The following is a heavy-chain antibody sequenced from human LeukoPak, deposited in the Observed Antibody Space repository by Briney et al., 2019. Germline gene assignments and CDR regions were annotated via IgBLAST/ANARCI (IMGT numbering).Heavy chain of an antibody. CDR3: PRAGRLIVPAAMTYNYYYMDV. CDR1: GFTFSSYA. D-gene: IGHD2-2*01. CDR2: ISGSGGST. Sequence: PGGSMRLSCAASGFTFSSYAMSWVRQAPGKWQEWVSAISGSGGSTYYADSVKGRFTISRDNSKNTLYLQMNSPRAEDTAEYYCPRAGRLIVPAAMTYNYYYMDVWGKATTVTVSS. J-gene: IGHJ6*03. V-gene: IGHV3-23*01.